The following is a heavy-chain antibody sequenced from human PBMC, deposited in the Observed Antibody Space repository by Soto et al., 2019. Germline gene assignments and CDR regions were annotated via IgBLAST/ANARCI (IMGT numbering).Heavy chain of an antibody. CDR3: AKVFWVSTGYHREGPFDS. CDR2: ISGGGDST. CDR1: GLSFSPYA. Sequence: EVHLVESGGRLVQPGGSRRLSCVASGLSFSPYAMSWVRQAPGKGLDWVSGISGGGDSTYYPDSVKGRFTISRHNSKNTLYLVMNSLRAEDTAVYYCAKVFWVSTGYHREGPFDSWGQGTLVTVSS. D-gene: IGHD3-9*01. J-gene: IGHJ4*02. V-gene: IGHV3-23*04.